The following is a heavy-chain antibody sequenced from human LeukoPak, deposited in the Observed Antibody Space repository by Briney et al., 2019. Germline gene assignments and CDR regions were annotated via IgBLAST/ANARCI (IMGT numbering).Heavy chain of an antibody. CDR3: AKGGSFYDSSGYADY. CDR2: ISGSGSST. V-gene: IGHV3-23*01. J-gene: IGHJ4*02. Sequence: GGSLRLSCAAPGFTFSSYAMSWVRQAPGKGLEWVSAISGSGSSTYYADSVKGRFTISRDNSKNTMSLQMNSLRAEDTAVYYCAKGGSFYDSSGYADYWGQGTLVTVPS. CDR1: GFTFSSYA. D-gene: IGHD3-22*01.